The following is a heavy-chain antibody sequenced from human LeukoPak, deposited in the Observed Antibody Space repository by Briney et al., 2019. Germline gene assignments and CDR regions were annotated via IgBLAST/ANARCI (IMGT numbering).Heavy chain of an antibody. CDR3: ARVVPKQQLVDAFDI. J-gene: IGHJ3*02. D-gene: IGHD6-13*01. Sequence: IPSRTLSLTCTVSGGSISSHHWSWIRQPPGKGLEWIGYVFYSGSTNYNPSLKSRVSISVDTSKKQLSLKLSSVTAADTAVYYCARVVPKQQLVDAFDIWGQGTMVTVSS. V-gene: IGHV4-59*11. CDR2: VFYSGST. CDR1: GGSISSHH.